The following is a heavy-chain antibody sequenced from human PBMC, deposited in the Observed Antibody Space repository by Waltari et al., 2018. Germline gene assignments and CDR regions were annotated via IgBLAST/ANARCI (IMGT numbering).Heavy chain of an antibody. Sequence: VKVSCKASGYTFTGYYMHWVRQAPGQGLEWMGWINPNSGGTNYAQKFQGRVTMTRDTSISTAYMELSRLRSDDTAVYYCARVEGSAVTTRVDYWGQGTLVTVSS. V-gene: IGHV1-2*02. CDR1: GYTFTGYY. CDR2: INPNSGGT. D-gene: IGHD4-17*01. J-gene: IGHJ4*02. CDR3: ARVEGSAVTTRVDY.